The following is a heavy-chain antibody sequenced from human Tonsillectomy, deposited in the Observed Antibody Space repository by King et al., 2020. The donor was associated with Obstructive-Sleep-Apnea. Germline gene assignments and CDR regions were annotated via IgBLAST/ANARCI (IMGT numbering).Heavy chain of an antibody. CDR1: GGSISSSSYY. J-gene: IGHJ4*02. Sequence: QLQESGPGLVKPSETLSLTCTVSGGSISSSSYYWVWIRQPPGKGLEWIVRIYYSGSTYYNPSLKSRVTISVDTSKNQFSLKLSSVTAADTAVYYCARLYSSGWAFDYWGQGTLVTVSS. CDR2: IYYSGST. CDR3: ARLYSSGWAFDY. V-gene: IGHV4-39*07. D-gene: IGHD6-19*01.